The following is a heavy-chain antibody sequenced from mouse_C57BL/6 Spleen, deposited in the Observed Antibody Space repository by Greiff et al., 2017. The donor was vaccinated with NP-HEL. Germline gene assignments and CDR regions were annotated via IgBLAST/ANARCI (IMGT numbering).Heavy chain of an antibody. V-gene: IGHV1-26*01. CDR1: GYTFTDYY. J-gene: IGHJ4*01. Sequence: VQLQQSGPELVKPGASVKISCKASGYTFTDYYMNWVKQSHGKSLEWIGDINHNNGGTSYNQKFKGKATVTVDKSSSTAYMELRSLTSEDSAVYYCAGRVYYGNNYYAMDYWGQGTSVTVSS. CDR3: AGRVYYGNNYYAMDY. CDR2: INHNNGGT. D-gene: IGHD2-1*01.